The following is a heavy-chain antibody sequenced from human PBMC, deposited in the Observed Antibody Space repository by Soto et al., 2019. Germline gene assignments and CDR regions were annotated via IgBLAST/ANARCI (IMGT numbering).Heavy chain of an antibody. D-gene: IGHD1-7*01. Sequence: SETLSLTCVVSGECSSGYYWSWIRQTPGMGLEWIGEVDHRVSTTYNPSLKNRASISIDSSKNLFSLELTAVTAADTALYFCARYEYGNSLYGVDVWGQGTRVTVTS. CDR2: VDHRVST. CDR1: GECSSGYY. CDR3: ARYEYGNSLYGVDV. J-gene: IGHJ6*02. V-gene: IGHV4-34*01.